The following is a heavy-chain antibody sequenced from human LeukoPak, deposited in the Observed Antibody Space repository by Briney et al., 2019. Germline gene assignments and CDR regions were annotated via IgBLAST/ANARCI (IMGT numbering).Heavy chain of an antibody. CDR3: AKDISRNFVVVPAADY. D-gene: IGHD2-2*01. Sequence: GGSLRLSCAASGFTFDDYAMHWVRQPPGKSLEWVSLIRGDGGSTYYADSVKGRFTVSRDNSKNSLYLQMNSLRTEDTALYYCAKDISRNFVVVPAADYWGQGTLVPVSS. CDR1: GFTFDDYA. V-gene: IGHV3-43*02. J-gene: IGHJ4*02. CDR2: IRGDGGST.